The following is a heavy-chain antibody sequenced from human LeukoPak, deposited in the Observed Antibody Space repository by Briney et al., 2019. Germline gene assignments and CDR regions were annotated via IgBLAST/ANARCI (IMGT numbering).Heavy chain of an antibody. CDR2: IYSGGST. CDR1: GFTVSGNY. J-gene: IGHJ6*02. D-gene: IGHD6-13*01. Sequence: GGSLRLSCAASGFTVSGNYMSWVRQAPGKGLEWVSVIYSGGSTYYADSVKGRFTISRDNSKNTLYLQMNSLRAEDTAVYYCARDLRDSSSWETDYYYGMDVWGQGTTVTVSS. V-gene: IGHV3-66*01. CDR3: ARDLRDSSSWETDYYYGMDV.